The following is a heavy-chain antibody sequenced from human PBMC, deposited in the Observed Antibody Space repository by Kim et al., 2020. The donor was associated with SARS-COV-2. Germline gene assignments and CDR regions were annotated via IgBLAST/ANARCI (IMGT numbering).Heavy chain of an antibody. CDR2: ISGSGSST. D-gene: IGHD3-10*01. CDR1: EFTFGNYA. CDR3: AKESQPDLWFGEDTIDY. V-gene: IGHV3-23*01. Sequence: GGSLRLSCAASEFTFGNYAMSWVRQAPGKGLEWVSAISGSGSSTYYADSVKGRFTISRDNSKNTLYLQMNSVRAEDTAVYYCAKESQPDLWFGEDTIDYWGQGTLVTVSS. J-gene: IGHJ4*02.